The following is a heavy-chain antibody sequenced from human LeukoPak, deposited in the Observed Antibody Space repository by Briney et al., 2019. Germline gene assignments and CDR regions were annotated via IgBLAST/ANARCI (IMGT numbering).Heavy chain of an antibody. J-gene: IGHJ4*02. CDR1: GYTFTTYY. D-gene: IGHD2-21*02. CDR2: IYPSGGST. CDR3: ARAASYCGGDCYSDY. V-gene: IGHV1-46*01. Sequence: ASVKVSCKASGYTFTTYYVHWVRQAPGQGLEWMGIIYPSGGSTSYAQKFQGRVTMTRDTSTSTVYMELSSLRSEDTAVYYCARAASYCGGDCYSDYWGQGTLVTVSS.